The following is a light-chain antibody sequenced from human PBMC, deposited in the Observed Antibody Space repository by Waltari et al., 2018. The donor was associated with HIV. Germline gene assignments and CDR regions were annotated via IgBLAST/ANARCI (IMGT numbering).Light chain of an antibody. CDR1: QSIGSR. CDR3: QQYNSWPPYT. CDR2: SAS. Sequence: EIVMTQSPATLSVSPGERATLSCRASQSIGSRLAWYQQKPGQAPRLLIYSASTRATGIPARISGSGSGTDFTLTISSLQSEDVAVYYCQQYNSWPPYTFGQGTKLEIK. V-gene: IGKV3-15*01. J-gene: IGKJ2*01.